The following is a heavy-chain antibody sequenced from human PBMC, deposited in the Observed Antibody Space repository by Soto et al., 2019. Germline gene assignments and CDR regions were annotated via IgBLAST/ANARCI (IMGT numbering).Heavy chain of an antibody. CDR2: ISGSGGST. CDR1: GFTFSGYA. J-gene: IGHJ4*02. D-gene: IGHD4-17*01. Sequence: GSLRLSCAASGFTFSGYAMSWVRQAPGKGLEWVSAISGSGGSTYYADSVKGRFTISRDNSKNTLYLQMNSLRAEDTAVYHCAKDFSVTTAYFDYWGQGTLVTVSS. V-gene: IGHV3-23*01. CDR3: AKDFSVTTAYFDY.